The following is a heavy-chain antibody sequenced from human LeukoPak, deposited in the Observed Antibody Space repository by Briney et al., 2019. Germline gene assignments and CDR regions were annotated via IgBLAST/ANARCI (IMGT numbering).Heavy chain of an antibody. CDR1: GFAFSTYV. J-gene: IGHJ4*02. CDR2: ITNRSTT. CDR3: ARRISGSYLDY. V-gene: IGHV3-48*02. Sequence: DPGGSLRLSCAASGFAFSTYVMNWVRQAPGKGLEWISYITNRSTTYYADSVRGRFTISRDNANNSLYLEMNGLRDDDTAVYYCARRISGSYLDYWGKGTLVTVSS. D-gene: IGHD3-10*01.